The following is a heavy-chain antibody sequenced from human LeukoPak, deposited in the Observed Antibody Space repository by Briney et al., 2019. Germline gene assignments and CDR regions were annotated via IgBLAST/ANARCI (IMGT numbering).Heavy chain of an antibody. CDR3: ARDPDYGGNPGFDY. Sequence: ASVKVSCKASGYTFTGYYMHWVRQAPGQGLEWMGWINPNSGGTNYAQKFQGRVTMTTDTSTSTAYMELRSLRSDDTAVYYCARDPDYGGNPGFDYWGQGTLVTVSS. D-gene: IGHD4-23*01. CDR2: INPNSGGT. V-gene: IGHV1-2*02. J-gene: IGHJ4*02. CDR1: GYTFTGYY.